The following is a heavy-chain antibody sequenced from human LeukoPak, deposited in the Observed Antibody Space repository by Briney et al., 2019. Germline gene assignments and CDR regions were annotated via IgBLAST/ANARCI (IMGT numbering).Heavy chain of an antibody. CDR3: ARETSQKGAHYMDV. V-gene: IGHV4-38-2*02. D-gene: IGHD3-16*01. CDR2: IYHSGGT. Sequence: SETLSLTCTVSGYSISSGYYWGWIRQPPGKGLEWIGSIYHSGGTYYNPSLESRVTISVDTSKNRFSLKLSSVTAADTAVYYCARETSQKGAHYMDVWGKGTTVTISS. CDR1: GYSISSGYY. J-gene: IGHJ6*03.